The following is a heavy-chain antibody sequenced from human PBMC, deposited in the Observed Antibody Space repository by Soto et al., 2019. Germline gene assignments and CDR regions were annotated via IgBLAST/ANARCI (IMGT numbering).Heavy chain of an antibody. CDR1: GFTFSSYA. V-gene: IGHV3-23*01. J-gene: IGHJ4*02. CDR2: ISGSGGST. CDR3: AKDRWVVPAAMYADY. D-gene: IGHD2-2*01. Sequence: GGSLRLSCAASGFTFSSYAMSWVRQAPGKGLEWVSAISGSGGSTYYADSVKGRFTISRDNSKNTLYLQMNSLRAEDTAVYYCAKDRWVVPAAMYADYWGQGTLVTVSS.